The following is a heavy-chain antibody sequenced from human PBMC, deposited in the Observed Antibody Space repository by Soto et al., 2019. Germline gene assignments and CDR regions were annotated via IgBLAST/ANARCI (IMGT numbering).Heavy chain of an antibody. Sequence: GGSLRLSCVASGFVFSDYAMSWVRQAPGKGLEWVSAISADGSTTYYANSVKGRFTVSRVNSKNTLYLEMNTLRAEDTAIYYCASVPIWCGSSSCYTEGFDSWGQGTRVTVS. CDR2: ISADGSTT. J-gene: IGHJ4*02. CDR1: GFVFSDYA. CDR3: ASVPIWCGSSSCYTEGFDS. V-gene: IGHV3-23*01. D-gene: IGHD2-2*01.